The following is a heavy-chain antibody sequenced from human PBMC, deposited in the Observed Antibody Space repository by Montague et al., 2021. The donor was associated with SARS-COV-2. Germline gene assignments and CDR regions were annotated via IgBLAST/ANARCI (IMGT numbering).Heavy chain of an antibody. CDR3: ARGRIEVSMIVVVLTGASYYMDV. D-gene: IGHD3-22*01. CDR1: GGSFSGHY. J-gene: IGHJ6*03. Sequence: SETLSLTCAVYGGSFSGHYWSWIRQPPGKGLEWIGEINNSGSTNYNPSLKSRVTISVDMSKNQFSLKLHSATAADTAVYYCARGRIEVSMIVVVLTGASYYMDVWGKGTTVTVSS. CDR2: INNSGST. V-gene: IGHV4-34*01.